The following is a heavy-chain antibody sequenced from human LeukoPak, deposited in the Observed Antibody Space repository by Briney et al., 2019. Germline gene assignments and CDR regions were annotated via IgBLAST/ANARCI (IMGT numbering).Heavy chain of an antibody. CDR1: GGSISSGDYY. Sequence: SETLSLTCTVSGGSISSGDYYWSWIRQPPGTGLEWIGYIYYSGSTNYNPSLKSRVTISVDTSKDQFSLKLSSVTAADTAVYYCARTGSTVTMLYPFDHWGQGTLVTVSS. D-gene: IGHD4-17*01. J-gene: IGHJ4*02. V-gene: IGHV4-30-4*01. CDR2: IYYSGST. CDR3: ARTGSTVTMLYPFDH.